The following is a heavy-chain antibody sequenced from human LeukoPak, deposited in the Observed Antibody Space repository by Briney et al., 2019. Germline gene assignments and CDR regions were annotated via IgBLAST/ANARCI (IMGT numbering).Heavy chain of an antibody. D-gene: IGHD2-21*02. V-gene: IGHV3-21*01. CDR2: ISSGSSYI. Sequence: GGSLRLSCAASGFTFSTYSMNWVRQAPGKGLEWVSSISSGSSYIYYADSVKGRFTISRDNAKNSLYLQMNSLRADDTAVYYCARGPNCGGDCYSSDAFDIWGQGTMVTVS. CDR1: GFTFSTYS. J-gene: IGHJ3*02. CDR3: ARGPNCGGDCYSSDAFDI.